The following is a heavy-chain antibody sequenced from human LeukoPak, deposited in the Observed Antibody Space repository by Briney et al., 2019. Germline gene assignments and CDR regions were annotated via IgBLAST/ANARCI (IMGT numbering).Heavy chain of an antibody. J-gene: IGHJ6*02. D-gene: IGHD3-10*01. Sequence: GGSLRLSCAASGFTFSSYAMTWVRQAPGKGLEWVSSISSSSSYIYYADSVEGRFTISRDNAKNSLYLQMNSLRAEDTAVYYCARVILPTKRSYYYGSGSRYYYYGMDVWGQGTTVTVSS. V-gene: IGHV3-21*01. CDR1: GFTFSSYA. CDR3: ARVILPTKRSYYYGSGSRYYYYGMDV. CDR2: ISSSSSYI.